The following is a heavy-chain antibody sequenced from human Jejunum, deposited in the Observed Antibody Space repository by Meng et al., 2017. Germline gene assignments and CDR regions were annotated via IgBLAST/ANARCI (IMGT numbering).Heavy chain of an antibody. J-gene: IGHJ4*02. CDR1: GFTFSDYC. D-gene: IGHD2-21*01. Sequence: AGSLRLSCAASGFTFSDYCMHWVRLDPGQGLVWVSSVTTDGSTYYADSVKRRFTISRDNSKNTLYLQMSILRAEDTALYYCSKLVAYWGQGTLVTVSS. CDR3: SKLVAY. CDR2: VTTDGST. V-gene: IGHV3-23*01.